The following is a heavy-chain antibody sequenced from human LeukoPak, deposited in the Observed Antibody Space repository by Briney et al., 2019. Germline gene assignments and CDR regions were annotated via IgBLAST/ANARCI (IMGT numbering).Heavy chain of an antibody. CDR2: MNPNSGRT. CDR3: TRETSSRYFDY. V-gene: IGHV1-8*01. J-gene: IGHJ4*02. CDR1: GYTLTSYD. Sequence: GASVKVSCKASGYTLTSYDINWVQQATGQGLEWMGWMNPNSGRTGYAQNFQGRITITRNTSISTAYMELSSLRSEDTAVYYCTRETSSRYFDYWGQGTLVTVSS.